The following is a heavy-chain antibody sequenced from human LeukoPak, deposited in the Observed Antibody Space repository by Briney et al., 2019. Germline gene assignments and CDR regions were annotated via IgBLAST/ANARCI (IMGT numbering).Heavy chain of an antibody. Sequence: GGSLRLSCAASGFTFSSYAMSWVRQAPGKGLEWVSTIGGSGDNTYYADSVKGRFTIPRDNSKNTLYLRMNSLRAEDTAVYYCAKSINYWFDSWGQGTLVTVSS. D-gene: IGHD1-1*01. CDR2: IGGSGDNT. CDR3: AKSINYWFDS. J-gene: IGHJ5*01. CDR1: GFTFSSYA. V-gene: IGHV3-23*01.